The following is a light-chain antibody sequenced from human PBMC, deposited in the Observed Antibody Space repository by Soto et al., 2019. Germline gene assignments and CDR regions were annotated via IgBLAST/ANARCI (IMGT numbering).Light chain of an antibody. CDR3: QHYGDSPPFT. V-gene: IGKV3-20*01. Sequence: VFKNAPATPSLSTGERATLSCRTIQIISSSYLAWYQQRPGQAPRLLMHGTSSRASGIPDRFSGSGSGTDFTLSISRLEPEDFAVYYCQHYGDSPPFTFGPGTKVDIK. CDR2: GTS. CDR1: QIISSSY. J-gene: IGKJ3*01.